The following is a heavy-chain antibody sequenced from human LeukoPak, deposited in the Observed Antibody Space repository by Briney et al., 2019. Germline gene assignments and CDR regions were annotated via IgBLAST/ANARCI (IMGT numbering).Heavy chain of an antibody. CDR1: GGSIRSYY. J-gene: IGHJ6*02. D-gene: IGHD6-13*01. CDR2: IYCSGST. CDR3: ARDRVAAAATENYYYYYGMDV. Sequence: PSETLSLTCTVSGGSIRSYYWSWIRQPPGKGLEWIGYIYCSGSTNYNPSLKSRVTISVDTSKNQFSLKLSSVTAADTAVYYCARDRVAAAATENYYYYYGMDVWGQGTTVTVSS. V-gene: IGHV4-59*12.